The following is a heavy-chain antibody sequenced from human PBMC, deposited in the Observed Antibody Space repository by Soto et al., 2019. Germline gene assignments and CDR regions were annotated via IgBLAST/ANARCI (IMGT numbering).Heavy chain of an antibody. D-gene: IGHD2-2*01. J-gene: IGHJ4*02. CDR1: GYTFTSYG. Sequence: ASVKVSCKASGYTFTSYGISWVPQAPGQGLEWMGWINAGNADTKYSQNFQGRVTITRDTSASTAYMEVSSLRSEDTAVYYCVRLGGASTSDYWGQGTLVTSPQ. CDR2: INAGNADT. V-gene: IGHV1-3*01. CDR3: VRLGGASTSDY.